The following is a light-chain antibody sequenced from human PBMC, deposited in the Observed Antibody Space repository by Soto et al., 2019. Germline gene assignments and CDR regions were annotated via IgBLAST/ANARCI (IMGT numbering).Light chain of an antibody. CDR1: SSNIGTGYD. CDR2: GNS. Sequence: QYVITHPPSVSWAPGQRVTISCTGSSSNIGTGYDVHWYQQLPGTAPKLLIYGNSNRPSGVPDRFSGSKSGTSASLAITGLQAEDEADYYCQSFDSSRFYVFGTGTKVTVL. V-gene: IGLV1-40*01. J-gene: IGLJ1*01. CDR3: QSFDSSRFYV.